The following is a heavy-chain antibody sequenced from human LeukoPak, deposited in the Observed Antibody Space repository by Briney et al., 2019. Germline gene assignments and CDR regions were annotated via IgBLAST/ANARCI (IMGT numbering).Heavy chain of an antibody. Sequence: GGSLRLSCAASGFTVSSNYMSWVRQAPGKGLEWVSVIYSGGSTYYADSVKGRLTISRDNSKDTLYLQMNSLRAEDTAVYYCAKGGLTTPLHYWGQGTLVTVSS. D-gene: IGHD1-14*01. J-gene: IGHJ4*02. CDR3: AKGGLTTPLHY. CDR1: GFTVSSNY. V-gene: IGHV3-53*01. CDR2: IYSGGST.